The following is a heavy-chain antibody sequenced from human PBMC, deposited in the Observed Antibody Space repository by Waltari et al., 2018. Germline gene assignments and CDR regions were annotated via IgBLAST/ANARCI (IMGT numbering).Heavy chain of an antibody. CDR2: IYYSGST. Sequence: QLQLQESGPGLVKPSETLSLTCTVPGGSIRSSSYYWGWIRQPPGKGLEWIGSIYYSGSTYYNPSLKSRVTRSVDTSKNQFSLKLSSVTAADTAVYYCARDRDPYYYYYMDVWGKGTTVTISS. D-gene: IGHD3-10*01. V-gene: IGHV4-39*07. J-gene: IGHJ6*03. CDR1: GGSIRSSSYY. CDR3: ARDRDPYYYYYMDV.